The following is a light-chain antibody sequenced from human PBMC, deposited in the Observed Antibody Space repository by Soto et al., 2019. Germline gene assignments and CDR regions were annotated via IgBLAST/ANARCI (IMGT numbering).Light chain of an antibody. CDR1: QSISSW. V-gene: IGKV1-5*03. J-gene: IGKJ1*01. CDR3: QQYNSLWT. CDR2: KAS. Sequence: DIQMTQSPSTLSASVGDRVTITCRASQSISSWLAWYQQKPGKAPKRLIYKASSLESGVPSRVSGSGSGTEFTLTISSLQPDDFATYYCQQYNSLWTFGQGTKVEIK.